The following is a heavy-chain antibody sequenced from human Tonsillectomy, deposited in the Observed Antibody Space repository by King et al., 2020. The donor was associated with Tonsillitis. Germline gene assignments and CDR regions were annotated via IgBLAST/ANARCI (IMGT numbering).Heavy chain of an antibody. Sequence: TLKESGPTLVKPTQTLTLTCTFSGFSLDTTGVAVGWIRQPPGKALEWLALIYWNDDKRYSPSLKSRLTITKDTSKNQVVLTMTNMDPVDTATYYCAHRHPAEFNWSCGAFDIWGQGTMVTVSS. D-gene: IGHD1-20*01. V-gene: IGHV2-5*01. CDR1: GFSLDTTGVA. CDR3: AHRHPAEFNWSCGAFDI. J-gene: IGHJ3*02. CDR2: IYWNDDK.